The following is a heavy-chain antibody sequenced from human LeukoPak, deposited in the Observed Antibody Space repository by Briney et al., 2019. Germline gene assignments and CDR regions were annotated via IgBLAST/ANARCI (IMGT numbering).Heavy chain of an antibody. CDR3: ATGRYSGSYPFDY. D-gene: IGHD1-26*01. V-gene: IGHV3-30*04. CDR1: GFTFSSYV. CDR2: ISYDGSNK. Sequence: QPGGSLRLSCAASGFTFSSYVMHWVRQAPGKGLEWVAVISYDGSNKYYADSVKGRFTISRDNSKNTLYLQMNSLRAEDTAVYYCATGRYSGSYPFDYWGQGTLVTVSS. J-gene: IGHJ4*02.